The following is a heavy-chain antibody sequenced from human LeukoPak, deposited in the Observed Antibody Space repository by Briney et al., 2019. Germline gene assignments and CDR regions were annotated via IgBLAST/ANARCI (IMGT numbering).Heavy chain of an antibody. CDR3: AKGGTNTFGCTGGSCYSRAFVY. CDR1: GFTFSDYY. J-gene: IGHJ4*02. CDR2: ISSSGSTI. Sequence: PGGSLRLSCAASGFTFSDYYMSWIRQAPGKGLEWVSYISSSGSTIYYADSVKGRFTISRDNAKNSLYLQMNSLRAEDTAVYYCAKGGTNTFGCTGGSCYSRAFVYWGQGTLVTVSS. V-gene: IGHV3-11*01. D-gene: IGHD2-15*01.